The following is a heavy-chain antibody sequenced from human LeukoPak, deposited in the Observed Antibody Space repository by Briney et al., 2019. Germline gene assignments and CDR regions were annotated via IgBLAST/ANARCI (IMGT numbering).Heavy chain of an antibody. D-gene: IGHD2-15*01. CDR2: IYYSGST. V-gene: IGHV4-59*12. CDR3: ARVYVVVVAATLGRFDP. CDR1: GGSISSYY. J-gene: IGHJ5*02. Sequence: SETLSLTCTVSGGSISSYYWSWIRQPPGKGLEWIGYIYYSGSTNYNPSLKSRVTISVDTSKNQFSLKLSSVTAADTAVYYCARVYVVVVAATLGRFDPWGQGTLVTVSS.